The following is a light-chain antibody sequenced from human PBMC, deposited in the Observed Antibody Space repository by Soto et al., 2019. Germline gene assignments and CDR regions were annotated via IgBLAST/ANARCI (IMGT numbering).Light chain of an antibody. CDR1: QSVSSY. J-gene: IGKJ1*01. Sequence: EIVLTQSPATLSLSPGERATLSCRASQSVSSYLAWYQQKPGQAPRLLIYDASNRATGIPARFSGSGSGTDFTLTISSLEPEDFAVYYCQQRSKWPPVWTLGQGTKVDI. CDR3: QQRSKWPPVWT. CDR2: DAS. V-gene: IGKV3-11*01.